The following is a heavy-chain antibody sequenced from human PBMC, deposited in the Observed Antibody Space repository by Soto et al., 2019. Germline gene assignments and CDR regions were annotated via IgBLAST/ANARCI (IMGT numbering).Heavy chain of an antibody. V-gene: IGHV3-7*01. D-gene: IGHD4-17*01. CDR3: AREGHDYGSGYNY. J-gene: IGHJ4*02. CDR2: IKQDGSEK. CDR1: GFTFSTYW. Sequence: PGGSLRLSCAASGFTFSTYWMSWVRQAPGKGLEWVANIKQDGSEKYYVDSVKGRFTVSRDNAKNSLHLQMNSLRAEDTAVYYCAREGHDYGSGYNYWGQGTLVTVSS.